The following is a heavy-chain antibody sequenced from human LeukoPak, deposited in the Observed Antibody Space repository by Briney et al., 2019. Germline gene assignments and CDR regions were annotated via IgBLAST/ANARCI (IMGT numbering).Heavy chain of an antibody. CDR3: ANAPPLYYYDSSGYYDY. V-gene: IGHV3-23*01. J-gene: IGHJ4*02. CDR2: ISGSGGST. D-gene: IGHD3-22*01. CDR1: GFTFSSYA. Sequence: GGSLRLSCVASGFTFSSYAMSWVRQAPGKGLEWVSAISGSGGSTYYADSVKGRFTISRDNSKNTLYLQMNSLRAEDTAVYYCANAPPLYYYDSSGYYDYWGQGTLVTVSS.